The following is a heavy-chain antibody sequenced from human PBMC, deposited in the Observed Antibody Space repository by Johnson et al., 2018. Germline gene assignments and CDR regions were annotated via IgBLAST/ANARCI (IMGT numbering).Heavy chain of an antibody. D-gene: IGHD3-10*01. Sequence: QVQLVESGGGVVQPGRSLRLSCAASGFTFSSYGMHWVRQAPGKGLEWVAVISYDGSNKYYADSVKGRFTISRDNSKNTLYLQMNSLRAEDTAVYYCARDPMDYYGMDVWGQGTTVTVSS. CDR3: ARDPMDYYGMDV. V-gene: IGHV3-30*03. CDR2: ISYDGSNK. CDR1: GFTFSSYG. J-gene: IGHJ6*02.